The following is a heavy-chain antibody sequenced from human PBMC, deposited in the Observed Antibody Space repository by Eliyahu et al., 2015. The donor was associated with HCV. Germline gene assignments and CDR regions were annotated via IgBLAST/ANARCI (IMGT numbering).Heavy chain of an antibody. Sequence: EVQLVESGGGLVQPGRSLRLSCAGSGFTFDDYAMHWVRQPPGKGLEWVSGISWNSGSIGYADSVKGRFTISRDNAKNSLYLQMNSLRAEDTALYYCAKDTGVTVGNWFDPWGQGTLVTVSS. D-gene: IGHD6-19*01. CDR2: ISWNSGSI. V-gene: IGHV3-9*01. CDR1: GFTFDDYA. J-gene: IGHJ5*02. CDR3: AKDTGVTVGNWFDP.